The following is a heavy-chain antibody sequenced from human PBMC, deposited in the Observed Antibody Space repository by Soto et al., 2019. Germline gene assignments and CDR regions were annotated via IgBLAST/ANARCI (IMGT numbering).Heavy chain of an antibody. CDR2: ISYDGSNK. CDR1: GFTISNYA. D-gene: IGHD2-15*01. CDR3: ARDLYCSGGSCYSYGMAV. J-gene: IGHJ6*02. Sequence: SLRLSCAASGFTISNYAMHWVRQAPGKGLEWVAVISYDGSNKYYADSVKGRFTISRDNSKNTLYLQMNSLRAEDTAVYYCARDLYCSGGSCYSYGMAVSGQGTTVTVSS. V-gene: IGHV3-30-3*01.